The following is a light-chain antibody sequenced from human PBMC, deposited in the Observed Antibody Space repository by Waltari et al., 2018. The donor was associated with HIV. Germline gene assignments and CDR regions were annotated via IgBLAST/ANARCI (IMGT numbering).Light chain of an antibody. CDR3: QVWDSSTGLRV. J-gene: IGLJ2*01. CDR2: DDS. V-gene: IGLV3-21*02. Sequence: SYVLTQPPSVSVAPGQTARITCGGNHIGSKGVHWYQQKPSQAPELVVYDDSDRPSGIPERFSGSSSWNTATLTISRVEAGDEADFYCQVWDSSTGLRVFGGGTKLTVL. CDR1: HIGSKG.